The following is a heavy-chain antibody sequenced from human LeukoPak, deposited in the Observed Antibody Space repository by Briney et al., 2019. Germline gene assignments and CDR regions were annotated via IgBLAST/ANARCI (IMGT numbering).Heavy chain of an antibody. CDR3: ARHRTPSGYRMTSPYYYFDY. CDR1: GGSLSSSSYL. V-gene: IGHV4-39*01. CDR2: IYYSGTT. D-gene: IGHD3-3*01. Sequence: SETLSLTCTVSGGSLSSSSYLWGWIRQPPGKGLEWIGTIYYSGTTYYNPSLKSRVTISVDTSKKQFSLELRSVTAADTAAYYCARHRTPSGYRMTSPYYYFDYWGQGTLVTVSS. J-gene: IGHJ4*02.